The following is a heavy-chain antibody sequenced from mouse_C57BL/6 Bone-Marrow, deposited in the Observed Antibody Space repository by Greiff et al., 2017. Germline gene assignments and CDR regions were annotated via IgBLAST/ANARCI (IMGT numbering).Heavy chain of an antibody. D-gene: IGHD2-4*01. V-gene: IGHV14-4*01. J-gene: IGHJ2*01. CDR1: GFNIKDDY. CDR3: TTLYYEYDEDY. CDR2: IDPENGDT. Sequence: EVQLVESGAELVRPGASVKLSCTASGFNIKDDYMHWVKQRPEQGLEWIGWIDPENGDTEYASKFQGKATITADTSSNTAYLQLSSLTSEDTAVYYCTTLYYEYDEDYWGQGTTLTVSS.